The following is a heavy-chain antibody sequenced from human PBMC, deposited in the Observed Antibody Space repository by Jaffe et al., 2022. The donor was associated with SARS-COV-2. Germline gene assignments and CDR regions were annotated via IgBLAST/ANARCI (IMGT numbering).Heavy chain of an antibody. J-gene: IGHJ4*02. Sequence: QVQLVESGGGVVQPGRSLRLSCAASGFTFSSYGMHWVRQAPGKGLEWVAVIWYDGSNKYYADSVKGRFTISRDNSKNTLYLQMNSLRAEDTAVYYCARDQSALVVTSPGDYWGQGTLVTVSS. V-gene: IGHV3-33*01. CDR1: GFTFSSYG. D-gene: IGHD3-22*01. CDR3: ARDQSALVVTSPGDY. CDR2: IWYDGSNK.